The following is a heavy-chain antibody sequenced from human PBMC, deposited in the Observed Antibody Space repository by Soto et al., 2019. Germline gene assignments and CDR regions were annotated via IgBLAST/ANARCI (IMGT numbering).Heavy chain of an antibody. CDR3: GRDGAGMGATFDY. D-gene: IGHD1-26*01. CDR2: IIPMFGTT. J-gene: IGHJ4*02. V-gene: IGHV1-69*12. CDR1: GGTFSSYA. Sequence: QVQLVQSGAVVKKPGSSVKVSCKASGGTFSSYAMNWVRQAPGPGLEWMGGIIPMFGTTTYAQKFQGRVTITADEPTSTVYMELTGLTSDDTAVYYCGRDGAGMGATFDYWGQGTLVTVSS.